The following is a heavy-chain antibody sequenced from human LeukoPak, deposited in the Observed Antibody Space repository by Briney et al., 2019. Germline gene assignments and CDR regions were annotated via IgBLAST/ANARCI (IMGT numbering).Heavy chain of an antibody. CDR1: GFTVSSNY. CDR3: ARRGYGDYAPFDY. D-gene: IGHD4-17*01. CDR2: IYSSGST. Sequence: GGSLRLSCAVPGFTVSSNYMSWVRQAPGKGLNWVSIIYSSGSTNYADSVKSRFTISRDNSKKTLYLQMDSLRAEDTAVYYCARRGYGDYAPFDYWGQGTLVTVS. J-gene: IGHJ4*02. V-gene: IGHV3-66*04.